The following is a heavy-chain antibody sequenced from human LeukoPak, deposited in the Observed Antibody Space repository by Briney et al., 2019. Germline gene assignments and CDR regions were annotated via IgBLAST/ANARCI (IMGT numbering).Heavy chain of an antibody. J-gene: IGHJ4*02. Sequence: GGSLRLSCAASGFTFDDYTMHWVRQAPGRGLEWVSLIRWDGDSTYYADSVKGRFTISRDNIKNSLFLEMNSLRTEDSALYYCAKAHYYDTTSFDSAFWGTRPLDYWGQGTLVTVSS. D-gene: IGHD3-22*01. V-gene: IGHV3-43*01. CDR3: AKAHYYDTTSFDSAFWGTRPLDY. CDR2: IRWDGDST. CDR1: GFTFDDYT.